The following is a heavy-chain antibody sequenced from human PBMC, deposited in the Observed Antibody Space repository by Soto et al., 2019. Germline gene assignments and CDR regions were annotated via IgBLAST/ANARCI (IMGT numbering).Heavy chain of an antibody. V-gene: IGHV3-7*01. D-gene: IGHD2-21*01. CDR2: VNEDGSQS. Sequence: MSWVRQVPGKGLEWVARVNEDGSQSFHVDSVKGRFTISRDNAKNSLYLQMNNLRVEDTAPDDCHRDYHTYCGQGTPVPVSA. J-gene: IGHJ1*01. CDR3: HRDYHTY.